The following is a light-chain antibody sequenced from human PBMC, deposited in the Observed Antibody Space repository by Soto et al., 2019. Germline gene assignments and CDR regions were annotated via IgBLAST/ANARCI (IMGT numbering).Light chain of an antibody. CDR1: NSNIGNNY. CDR2: ENA. V-gene: IGLV1-51*02. Sequence: QSVLTQPPSVSAAPGQKVTISCSGSNSNIGNNYVYWYQQFPGAAPKLLMYENAKRASGIPDRFSGSKSGTAATLAITGIQTGDEADYYCGTGDSGLSGFVFGTGTKVTVL. CDR3: GTGDSGLSGFV. J-gene: IGLJ1*01.